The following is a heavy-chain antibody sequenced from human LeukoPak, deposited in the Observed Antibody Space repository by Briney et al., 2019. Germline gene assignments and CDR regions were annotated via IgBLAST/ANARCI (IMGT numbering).Heavy chain of an antibody. CDR3: AREDGYCSGGNCYSYFDS. CDR1: GFTFSHFW. D-gene: IGHD2-15*01. Sequence: GGSLRLSCAASGFTFSHFWMSWVRQAPGKGLEWVAYIKKTGSETYYVDSVKGRFTITRDNTRSSLFLQMYSLRAEDTAVYFCAREDGYCSGGNCYSYFDSWGQGTLVTVSS. J-gene: IGHJ4*02. CDR2: IKKTGSET. V-gene: IGHV3-7*01.